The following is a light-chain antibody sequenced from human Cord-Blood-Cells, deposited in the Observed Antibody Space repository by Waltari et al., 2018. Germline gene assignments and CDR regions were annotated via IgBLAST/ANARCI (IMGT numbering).Light chain of an antibody. CDR1: QGISSY. Sequence: AIRMTQSPSSFSASTGDRVTITCRASQGISSYLAWYQQKPGKAPKLLIYAASTLQSGVPSRFSGSGSGTDCTLTISCLQSEYFATYYCQQYYSYPLTFGGGTKVEIK. CDR3: QQYYSYPLT. V-gene: IGKV1-8*01. J-gene: IGKJ4*01. CDR2: AAS.